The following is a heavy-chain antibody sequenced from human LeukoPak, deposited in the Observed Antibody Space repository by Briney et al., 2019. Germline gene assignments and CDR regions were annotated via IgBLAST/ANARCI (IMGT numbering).Heavy chain of an antibody. CDR2: INNDGSDI. Sequence: AGGSLRLSCAASGFTFSSFWMHWVRQGPGKGLVWVSRINNDGSDISYADSVKGRFTISRDNAKNTLYLQMHSLRAEDTAVYYCTRGPLWYSDSSGYQIWGQGTLVTVSS. D-gene: IGHD6-25*01. CDR1: GFTFSSFW. V-gene: IGHV3-74*01. CDR3: TRGPLWYSDSSGYQI. J-gene: IGHJ4*02.